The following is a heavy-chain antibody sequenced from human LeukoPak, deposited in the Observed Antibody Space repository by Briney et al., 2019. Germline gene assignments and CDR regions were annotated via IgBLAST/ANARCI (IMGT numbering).Heavy chain of an antibody. CDR1: GGSISSYY. J-gene: IGHJ6*02. Sequence: SETLSLTCTVSGGSISSYYWTWIRQPAGKGLEWIGRIYTCGSTNYNPSLKSRVTMSVDTSNNQFSLNLSSVTAADTAVYYCARQIIAAGKNYYGMDVWGQGTTVTVSS. CDR2: IYTCGST. D-gene: IGHD6-13*01. V-gene: IGHV4-4*07. CDR3: ARQIIAAGKNYYGMDV.